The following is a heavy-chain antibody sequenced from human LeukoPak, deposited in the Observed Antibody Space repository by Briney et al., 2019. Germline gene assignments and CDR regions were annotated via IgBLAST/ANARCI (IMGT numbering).Heavy chain of an antibody. CDR2: ISGSGGST. V-gene: IGHV3-23*01. D-gene: IGHD5-18*01. CDR1: GFTFSSYA. CDR3: AKGGSYGFWFDY. J-gene: IGHJ4*02. Sequence: GGSLRLSCAASGFTFSSYAMSWVRQAPGKGLEWVTAISGSGGSTYYADSVKGRFTISRDNSKNTLYLQMNSLRAEDTAVYYCAKGGSYGFWFDYWGQGTLVTVSS.